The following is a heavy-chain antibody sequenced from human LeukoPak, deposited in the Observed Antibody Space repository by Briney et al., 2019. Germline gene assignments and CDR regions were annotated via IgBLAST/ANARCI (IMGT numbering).Heavy chain of an antibody. CDR2: IYTSGST. V-gene: IGHV4-4*07. CDR1: GGSISSYY. Sequence: PSETLSLTCTVSGGSISSYYWSWIRQPAGEGLEWIGRIYTSGSTNYNPSLKSRVTMSVDTSKNQFSLKLSSVTAADTAVYYCARDLKIFGGNYYFDYWGQGTLVTVSS. D-gene: IGHD3-3*01. J-gene: IGHJ4*02. CDR3: ARDLKIFGGNYYFDY.